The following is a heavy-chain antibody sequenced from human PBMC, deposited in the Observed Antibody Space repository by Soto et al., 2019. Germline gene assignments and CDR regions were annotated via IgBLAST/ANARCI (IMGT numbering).Heavy chain of an antibody. Sequence: SETLSLTCTVSGDSIRSSYWSWVRQPPGKGLEWIGYVHYSGATNSNPSLKSRVTISADTSKNQFSLKVVSVTPSDTAVYFCARDLSGGSSWYEFDSWGPGILVTVLL. J-gene: IGHJ4*02. CDR1: GDSIRSSY. CDR2: VHYSGAT. CDR3: ARDLSGGSSWYEFDS. V-gene: IGHV4-59*01. D-gene: IGHD6-13*01.